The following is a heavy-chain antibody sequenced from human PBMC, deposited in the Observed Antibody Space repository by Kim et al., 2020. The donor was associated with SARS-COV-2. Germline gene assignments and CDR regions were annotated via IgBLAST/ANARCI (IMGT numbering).Heavy chain of an antibody. D-gene: IGHD6-13*01. Sequence: SAESVKCRLTIPRDNSKNPLYLQMNSLRAEDTAVYYCAKVQGIAAAYLNYWGQGTLVTVSS. V-gene: IGHV3-23*01. CDR3: AKVQGIAAAYLNY. J-gene: IGHJ4*02.